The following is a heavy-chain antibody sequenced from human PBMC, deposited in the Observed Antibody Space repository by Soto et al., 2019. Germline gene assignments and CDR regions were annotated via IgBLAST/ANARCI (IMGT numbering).Heavy chain of an antibody. D-gene: IGHD1-1*01. J-gene: IGHJ4*02. CDR3: ARGRYGDY. V-gene: IGHV1-18*01. CDR1: GYTFTSYG. CDR2: ISAHNGKT. Sequence: QVHLVQSGAEVKKPGASVKVSCKASGYTFTSYGITWVRQAPGQGLEWMGWISAHNGKTDYAQKLQGRVIVTRDTSTRTAYMELRSLISGDTAVYYCARGRYGDYWGQGALVTVSS.